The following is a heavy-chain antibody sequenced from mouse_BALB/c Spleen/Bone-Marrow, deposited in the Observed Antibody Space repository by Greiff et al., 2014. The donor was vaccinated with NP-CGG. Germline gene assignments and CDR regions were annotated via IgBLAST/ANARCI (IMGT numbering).Heavy chain of an antibody. J-gene: IGHJ4*01. D-gene: IGHD1-1*02. CDR1: GFTFSDFY. CDR2: ISDGGTYT. CDR3: ARSGERYGAMDY. Sequence: EVQLQESGGGLVKPGGSLKLSCAASGFTFSDFYMFWFRQTPEKRLEWVATISDGGTYTYYPDSVKGRFTISRDNAKNNLYLQMSRLKSEDTAIYYCARSGERYGAMDYWGQGTSVTVSS. V-gene: IGHV5-4*02.